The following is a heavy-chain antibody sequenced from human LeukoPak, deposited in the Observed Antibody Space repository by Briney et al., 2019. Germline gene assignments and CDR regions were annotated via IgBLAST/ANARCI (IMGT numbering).Heavy chain of an antibody. D-gene: IGHD6-19*01. CDR1: GFTFSSYS. CDR2: ISSSSSYI. CDR3: ARELQGRQAVAGIEPYY. J-gene: IGHJ4*02. Sequence: GGSLRLSCAASGFTFSSYSMNWVRQAPGKGLEWVSSISSSSSYIYYADSVKGRFTISRDNAKNSLYLQMNSLRAEDTAVYYCARELQGRQAVAGIEPYYWGQGTLVTVSS. V-gene: IGHV3-21*01.